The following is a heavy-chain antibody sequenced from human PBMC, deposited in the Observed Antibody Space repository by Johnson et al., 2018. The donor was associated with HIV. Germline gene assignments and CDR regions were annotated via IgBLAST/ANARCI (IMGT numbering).Heavy chain of an antibody. D-gene: IGHD1-1*01. CDR3: ARVEYWNHDSDAFDI. J-gene: IGHJ3*02. V-gene: IGHV3-20*04. CDR1: GFTFNDYG. CDR2: INWNGGST. Sequence: VQLVESGGGVVRPGGSLRLSCAASGFTFNDYGMSWVRQVPGKGLEWVSGINWNGGSTGYAASVKGRFTISRDTAKNSLYLQMNSLRAEDTALYFCARVEYWNHDSDAFDIWGQGTMVTVFS.